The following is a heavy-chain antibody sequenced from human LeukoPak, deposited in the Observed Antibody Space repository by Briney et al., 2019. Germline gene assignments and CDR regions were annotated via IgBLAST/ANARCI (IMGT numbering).Heavy chain of an antibody. CDR2: MKTKSDGGRT. CDR3: ARYGSGYSY. CDR1: GFTFSNAW. Sequence: AGGFLRLSCIASGFTFSNAWMSWVRQAPGKGLEWLGRMKTKSDGGRTDYAAPVKDRFIISKDDSKNTLYLQMNSLRAEDTAVYYCARYGSGYSYWGQGTLVTVSS. D-gene: IGHD3-22*01. V-gene: IGHV3-15*01. J-gene: IGHJ4*02.